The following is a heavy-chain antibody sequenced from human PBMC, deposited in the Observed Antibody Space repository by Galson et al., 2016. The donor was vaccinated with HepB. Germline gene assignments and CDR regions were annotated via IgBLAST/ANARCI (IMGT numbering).Heavy chain of an antibody. Sequence: SLRLSCAASGFPFRNYAMHWVRQAPGKGLEWVTLISFDGSTKYYADSVKGRFTISRDDSKNTLYLQMNSLRVEDTAVYFCARGVQLERRGNYYYYDMDVWGQGTTVTVSS. J-gene: IGHJ6*02. CDR3: ARGVQLERRGNYYYYDMDV. CDR1: GFPFRNYA. D-gene: IGHD1-1*01. V-gene: IGHV3-30-3*01. CDR2: ISFDGSTK.